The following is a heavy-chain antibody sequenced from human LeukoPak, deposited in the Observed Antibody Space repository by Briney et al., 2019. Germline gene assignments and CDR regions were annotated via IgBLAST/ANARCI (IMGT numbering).Heavy chain of an antibody. CDR1: GASINNYY. CDR3: ARDAIEYSSSNWFDP. D-gene: IGHD6-6*01. J-gene: IGHJ5*02. Sequence: SETLSLTCTVSGASINNYYWTWIRQPAGKGLEWIGRIYSTGSTHPNPSLQSRVTMSVDTSKNQFSLRLTSVYAADTAVYYCARDAIEYSSSNWFDPWGQGTLVTVSS. V-gene: IGHV4-4*07. CDR2: IYSTGST.